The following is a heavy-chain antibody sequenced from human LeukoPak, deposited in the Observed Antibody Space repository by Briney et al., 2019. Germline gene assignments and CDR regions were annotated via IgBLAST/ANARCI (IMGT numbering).Heavy chain of an antibody. CDR3: ASPEWLPDSIDI. V-gene: IGHV3-21*01. CDR2: ISSSSSYI. J-gene: IGHJ3*02. CDR1: GFTFSSYS. D-gene: IGHD3-3*01. Sequence: GSLRLSCAASGFTFSSYSMNWVRQAPGKGLEWVSSISSSSSYIYYADSVMGRFTISRDNAKNSLYLQMNSLRAEDTAVYYCASPEWLPDSIDIWGQGTMVTVSS.